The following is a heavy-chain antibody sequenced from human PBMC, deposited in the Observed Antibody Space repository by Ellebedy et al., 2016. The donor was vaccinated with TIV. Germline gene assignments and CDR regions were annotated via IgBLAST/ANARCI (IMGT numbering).Heavy chain of an antibody. CDR3: ARIDPWQPIDD. V-gene: IGHV4-59*08. J-gene: IGHJ4*02. CDR2: IYYSGGA. D-gene: IGHD2-21*01. Sequence: MPSETLSLTCTVSGDSISSYYWSWIRQPPGKGLEWIGHIYYSGGAKYNPSLKSRVTISVDTSKNQFSLHLRTVAAADTAVYYCARIDPWQPIDDWGQGILVTVSS. CDR1: GDSISSYY.